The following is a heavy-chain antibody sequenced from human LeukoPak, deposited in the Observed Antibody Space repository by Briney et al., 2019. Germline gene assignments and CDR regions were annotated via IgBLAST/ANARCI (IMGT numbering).Heavy chain of an antibody. CDR2: ISSSGSTK. J-gene: IGHJ4*02. CDR3: ARGYQWGFDC. D-gene: IGHD2-8*01. V-gene: IGHV3-48*03. CDR1: GFTFSSYE. Sequence: GGSLRLSCAASGFTFSSYEMNWVRQAPGKGLEWVSYISSSGSTKYYADSVKGRFTISRDNAKNSLYLQMNSLRAEDTAVYFCARGYQWGFDCWGQGNLVIVSS.